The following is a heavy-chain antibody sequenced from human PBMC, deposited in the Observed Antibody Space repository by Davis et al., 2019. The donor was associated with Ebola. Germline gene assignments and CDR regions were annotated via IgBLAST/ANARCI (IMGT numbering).Heavy chain of an antibody. J-gene: IGHJ6*04. D-gene: IGHD3-10*01. V-gene: IGHV3-23*01. Sequence: PGGSLRLSCAASGFTFSSYWMSWVRQAPGKGLEWVSTLGTSADTYYADSVKGRFTISRDNSKNTLYLQMNSLRAEDTAVYYCARMRSYGVSYYYYYGMDVWGKGTTVTVSS. CDR1: GFTFSSYW. CDR2: LGTSADT. CDR3: ARMRSYGVSYYYYYGMDV.